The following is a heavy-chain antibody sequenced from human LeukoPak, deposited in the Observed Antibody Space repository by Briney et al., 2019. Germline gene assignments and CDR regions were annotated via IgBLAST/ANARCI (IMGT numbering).Heavy chain of an antibody. CDR1: GGSINNYY. J-gene: IGHJ3*02. CDR3: ARGRYCSADICSGGYAFDI. V-gene: IGHV4-4*07. D-gene: IGHD2-15*01. Sequence: PSETLSLTCTVSGGSINNYYWSWIRQPAGKGLGWIGRIFTRGSTNYNPSLKSRVTMSVDTSKNQFSLYLSSVTAADTAVYYCARGRYCSADICSGGYAFDIWGQGTMVSVSS. CDR2: IFTRGST.